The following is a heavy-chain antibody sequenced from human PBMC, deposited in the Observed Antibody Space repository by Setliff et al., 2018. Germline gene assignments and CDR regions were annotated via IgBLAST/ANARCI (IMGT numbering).Heavy chain of an antibody. CDR1: GSTFDDYG. J-gene: IGHJ4*02. CDR3: AKGNNWNYVPGDYFDF. Sequence: PGGSLRLSCAASGSTFDDYGMSWVRQAPGKGLEWVSGINWNGGSTGYADSVKGRFTISRDNAKNSLYLQMNSLRAEDTAIYYCAKGNNWNYVPGDYFDFWGQGTLVTVSS. CDR2: INWNGGST. D-gene: IGHD1-7*01. V-gene: IGHV3-20*04.